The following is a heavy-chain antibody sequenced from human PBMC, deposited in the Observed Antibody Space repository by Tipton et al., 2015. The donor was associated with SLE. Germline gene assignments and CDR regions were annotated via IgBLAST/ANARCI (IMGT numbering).Heavy chain of an antibody. CDR2: IYYSGST. J-gene: IGHJ4*02. CDR1: GGSISSGGYY. Sequence: TLSLTCTVSGGSISSGGYYWSWIRQHPGKGLEWIGYIYYSGSTYYNPSLKSQVTISVDTSKNQFSLKLSSVTAADTAAYYCASHSTHYCSSTSCYFDYWGQGTLVTVSS. D-gene: IGHD2-2*01. V-gene: IGHV4-31*01. CDR3: ASHSTHYCSSTSCYFDY.